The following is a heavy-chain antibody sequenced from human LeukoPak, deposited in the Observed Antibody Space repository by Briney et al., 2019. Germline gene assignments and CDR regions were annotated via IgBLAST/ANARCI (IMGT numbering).Heavy chain of an antibody. CDR3: ARDRGGSYGRDAFDI. J-gene: IGHJ3*02. V-gene: IGHV3-33*01. Sequence: GGSLRLSCAASGFTFSSYGMHWVRRAPGKGLEWVAVIWYDGSNKYYADPVKGRFTISRDNSKNTLYLQMNSLRAEDTAVYYCARDRGGSYGRDAFDIWGQGTMVTVSS. CDR1: GFTFSSYG. D-gene: IGHD1-26*01. CDR2: IWYDGSNK.